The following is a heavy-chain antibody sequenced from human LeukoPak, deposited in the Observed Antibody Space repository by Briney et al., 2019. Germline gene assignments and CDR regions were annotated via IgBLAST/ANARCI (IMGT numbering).Heavy chain of an antibody. CDR1: GFTFTGYY. CDR2: INPNSGGT. D-gene: IGHD3-10*01. CDR3: ARWGYGSGSYYNRYYFDY. J-gene: IGHJ4*02. Sequence: GASVKVSCKASGFTFTGYYMHWVRQAAGQGLEWMGWINPNSGGTNYAQKFQGRVTMTRDASISTAYMELSRLRSDDTAVYYCARWGYGSGSYYNRYYFDYWGQGTLVTVSS. V-gene: IGHV1-2*02.